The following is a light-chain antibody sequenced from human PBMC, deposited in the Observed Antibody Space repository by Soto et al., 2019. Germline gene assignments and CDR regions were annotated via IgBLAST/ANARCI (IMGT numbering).Light chain of an antibody. V-gene: IGKV1-5*01. CDR2: DAS. CDR3: QQFNRYSSWT. CDR1: QSISNL. J-gene: IGKJ1*01. Sequence: DIQMTQSPSILSASVGDRVTIACRASQSISNLLAWYQQRPGKAPQLLIYDASTLLRGVPSRFSGSGFGTEFTLTISSLQPDDFATYYCQQFNRYSSWTFGQGTKVEI.